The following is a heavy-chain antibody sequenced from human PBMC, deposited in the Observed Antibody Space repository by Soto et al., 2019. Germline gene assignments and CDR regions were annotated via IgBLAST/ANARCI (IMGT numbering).Heavy chain of an antibody. V-gene: IGHV3-66*01. Sequence: GGSLRLSCAASGFSVSSNYMTWVRQAPGKGLEWVSIIYSGGSTYYADSVKGRFIISRDNSKNTLYLQMNSLKADDTAVYYCARVIAAVGSYYYYYMDVWGKGTTVTVSS. CDR2: IYSGGST. CDR3: ARVIAAVGSYYYYYMDV. CDR1: GFSVSSNY. D-gene: IGHD6-13*01. J-gene: IGHJ6*03.